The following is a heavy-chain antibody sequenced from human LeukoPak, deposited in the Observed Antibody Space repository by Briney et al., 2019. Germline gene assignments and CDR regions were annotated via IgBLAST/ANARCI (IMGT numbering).Heavy chain of an antibody. CDR2: IYPRDGST. CDR3: ARDQEGFDY. J-gene: IGHJ4*02. Sequence: ASVKVSCKASGYTFTSYAMHWVRQAPGQGLEWMGMIYPRDGSTSYAQKFQGRVTVTRDTSTSTVHMELSGLRSEDTAVYYCARDQEGFDYWGQGTLVTVSS. V-gene: IGHV1-46*01. CDR1: GYTFTSYA.